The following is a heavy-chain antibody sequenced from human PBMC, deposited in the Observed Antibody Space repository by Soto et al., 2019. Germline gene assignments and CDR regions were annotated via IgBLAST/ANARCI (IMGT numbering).Heavy chain of an antibody. CDR2: MNPNSGNT. V-gene: IGHV1-8*01. D-gene: IGHD3-9*01. CDR1: GYTFTSYD. Sequence: ASVKVSCKASGYTFTSYDINWVRQATGQGLEWMGWMNPNSGNTGYAQKFQGRVTMTRNTSISTAYMELSSLRSEDTAVYYCARGNFLDYDILTGYYMLFDYWGQRTVVPVSS. J-gene: IGHJ4*02. CDR3: ARGNFLDYDILTGYYMLFDY.